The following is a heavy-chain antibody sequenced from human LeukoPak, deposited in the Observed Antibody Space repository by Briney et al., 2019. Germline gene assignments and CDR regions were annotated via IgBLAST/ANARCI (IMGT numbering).Heavy chain of an antibody. Sequence: GSLRLSCAASGFTFSDYYMSWIRQAPGKGLEWVSYISSSSSYTNYADSVKGRFTISRDNAKNSLYLQMNSLRAEDTAVHYCARVGRYCSSTSCSRGYYGMDVWGQGTTVTVSS. CDR3: ARVGRYCSSTSCSRGYYGMDV. D-gene: IGHD2-2*01. J-gene: IGHJ6*02. CDR1: GFTFSDYY. V-gene: IGHV3-11*06. CDR2: ISSSSSYT.